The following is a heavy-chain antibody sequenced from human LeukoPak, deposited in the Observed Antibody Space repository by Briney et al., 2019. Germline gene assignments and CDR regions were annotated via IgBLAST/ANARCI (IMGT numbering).Heavy chain of an antibody. V-gene: IGHV4-61*08. D-gene: IGHD2-15*01. CDR1: GGSISSGGYS. J-gene: IGHJ4*02. CDR2: IYTSGST. Sequence: SETLSLTCAVSGGSISSGGYSWSWIRQPPGKGLEWIGHIYTSGSTNYNPSLKSRVTMSVDMSKNQFSLKLRSVTAADTAVYYCARGGSSVGYFDYWGQGTLVTVSS. CDR3: ARGGSSVGYFDY.